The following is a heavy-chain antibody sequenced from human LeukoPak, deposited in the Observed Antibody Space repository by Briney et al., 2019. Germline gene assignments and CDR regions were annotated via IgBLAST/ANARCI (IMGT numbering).Heavy chain of an antibody. CDR2: ISSSSSYI. V-gene: IGHV3-21*01. CDR3: ARDQPIVATIDDPRPNWFDP. CDR1: GFTFSSYS. J-gene: IGHJ5*02. D-gene: IGHD5-12*01. Sequence: PGGSLRLSCAASGFTFSSYSMNWVRQAPGKGLEWVSSISSSSSYIYYADSVKGRFTISRDNAKNSLYLQMNSLRAEDTAVYYCARDQPIVATIDDPRPNWFDPWGQGTLVTVSS.